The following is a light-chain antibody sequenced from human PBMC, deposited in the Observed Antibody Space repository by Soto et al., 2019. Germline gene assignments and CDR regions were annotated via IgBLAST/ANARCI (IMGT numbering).Light chain of an antibody. CDR1: QSISSY. J-gene: IGKJ1*01. CDR2: AAS. Sequence: DIQMTQSPSTLSASEGDRVTITCQASQSISSYLNWYQQKPGKAPNLLIYAASGLQTGVPSRFSGSGSGTDFTLSISSLQREDFATYYCQQSYITSPGTFGQGTKVDIK. CDR3: QQSYITSPGT. V-gene: IGKV1-39*01.